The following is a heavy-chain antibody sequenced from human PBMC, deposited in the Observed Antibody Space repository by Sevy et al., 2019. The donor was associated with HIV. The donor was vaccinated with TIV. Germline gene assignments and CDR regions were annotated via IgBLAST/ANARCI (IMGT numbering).Heavy chain of an antibody. CDR2: ISYDGNLK. CDR1: GFTFNFYG. CDR3: VKAPNDYDNSGWAGLEV. V-gene: IGHV3-30*18. D-gene: IGHD3-22*01. J-gene: IGHJ6*02. Sequence: GGSLRLSCAASGFTFNFYGMHWVRQAPGKGLEWVALISYDGNLKYYADSAKGRFTMSRDNSKNTLYLQMNGLRPEDTAVYYCVKAPNDYDNSGWAGLEVWGQGTTVTVSS.